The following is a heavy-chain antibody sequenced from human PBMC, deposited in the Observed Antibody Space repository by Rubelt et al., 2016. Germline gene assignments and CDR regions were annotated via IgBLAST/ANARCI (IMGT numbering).Heavy chain of an antibody. V-gene: IGHV7-4-1*02. D-gene: IGHD5-24*01. CDR3: AREAATIQFDY. Sequence: QVRLVQSGAEVKKPGASVKVSCKASGYTFTTYGISWVRQAPGQGLEWMGYINTVTGNPTYAQDFTGRFVFSLDTSVSTAFLQISRLKAEDTAVYYCAREAATIQFDYWGQGALVTVSS. CDR1: GYTFTTYG. CDR2: INTVTGNP. J-gene: IGHJ4*02.